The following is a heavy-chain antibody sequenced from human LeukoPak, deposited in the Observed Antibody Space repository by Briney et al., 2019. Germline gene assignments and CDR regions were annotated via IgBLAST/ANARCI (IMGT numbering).Heavy chain of an antibody. CDR1: GYTFTSYG. D-gene: IGHD5-12*01. Sequence: GASVKVSCKASGYTFTSYGISWVRQAPGQGLEWMGWISAYNGNTNYAQKLQGRVTMTTDTSTSTAYMELRSLRSDDTAVYYCARVGATKSSSDRGWFDPWGQGTRVTVSS. CDR2: ISAYNGNT. CDR3: ARVGATKSSSDRGWFDP. J-gene: IGHJ5*02. V-gene: IGHV1-18*01.